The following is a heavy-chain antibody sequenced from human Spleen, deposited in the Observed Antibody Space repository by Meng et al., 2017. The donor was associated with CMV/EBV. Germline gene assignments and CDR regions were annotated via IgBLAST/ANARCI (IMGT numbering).Heavy chain of an antibody. V-gene: IGHV3-23*01. CDR3: ARESMDTALVRQSYYYYYYGMDV. Sequence: LSLTCAASGFTFSNYAMSWVRQAPGKGLEWVSVIDGGGGFTKYADSAKGRFTISRDSPKNSLYLQMTGLTAEDTAVYYCARESMDTALVRQSYYYYYYGMDVWGQGTLVIVSS. CDR1: GFTFSNYA. CDR2: IDGGGGFT. D-gene: IGHD5-18*01. J-gene: IGHJ6*02.